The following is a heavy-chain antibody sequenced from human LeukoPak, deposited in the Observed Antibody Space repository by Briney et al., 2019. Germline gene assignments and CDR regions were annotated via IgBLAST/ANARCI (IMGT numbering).Heavy chain of an antibody. CDR2: IKQDGSEK. V-gene: IGHV3-7*01. CDR3: ARILDSAWGELGY. J-gene: IGHJ4*02. CDR1: GFTFSSYW. Sequence: GGSLRLSCAASGFTFSSYWMSWVRQAPGKGLEWVANIKQDGSEKYYVDSVKGRFTISRDNAQNSVYLHMNSLTAEDTAVYYCARILDSAWGELGYWGQGTLVTVSS. D-gene: IGHD6-19*01.